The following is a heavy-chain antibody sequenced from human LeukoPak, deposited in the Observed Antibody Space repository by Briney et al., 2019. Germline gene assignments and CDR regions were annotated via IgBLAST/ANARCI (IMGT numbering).Heavy chain of an antibody. D-gene: IGHD1-26*01. J-gene: IGHJ6*03. CDR3: ARLGKSFYYYYMDV. CDR2: INHSGST. V-gene: IGHV4-34*01. CDR1: GGSFSGYY. Sequence: SETLSLTCAVYGGSFSGYYWSWIRQPPGKWLEWIGEINHSGSTNYNPSLKSRVTISVDTSKNQFSLKLSSVTAADTAVYYCARLGKSFYYYYMDVWGKGTTVTVSS.